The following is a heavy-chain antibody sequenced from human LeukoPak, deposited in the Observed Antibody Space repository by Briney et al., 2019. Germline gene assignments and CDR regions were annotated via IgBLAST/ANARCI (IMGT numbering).Heavy chain of an antibody. D-gene: IGHD4-17*01. CDR2: IYYSGST. CDR3: ARRVRWRYDAFDI. Sequence: SETLSLTCTVSGGSISSYYWSWIRQPPGKGLEWIGYIYYSGSTNYNPSLKSRVTISVDTSKNQFSLKLSSVTAADTAVYYCARRVRWRYDAFDIWGQGTMVTVSS. CDR1: GGSISSYY. V-gene: IGHV4-59*08. J-gene: IGHJ3*02.